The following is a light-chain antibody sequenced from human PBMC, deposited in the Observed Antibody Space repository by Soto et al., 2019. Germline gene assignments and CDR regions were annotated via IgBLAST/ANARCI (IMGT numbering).Light chain of an antibody. V-gene: IGKV1-39*01. CDR1: QSISRY. CDR2: GAS. J-gene: IGKJ4*01. CDR3: HQYFRSPLT. Sequence: IQMTQSPSSLSSSVGDRVTITCRTSQSISRYLNWYQQKPGRAPKLLIYGASTLESGVPSRFSGSGSGTDFTLTVSGLQAEDVAIYYCHQYFRSPLTFCGVANVDIK.